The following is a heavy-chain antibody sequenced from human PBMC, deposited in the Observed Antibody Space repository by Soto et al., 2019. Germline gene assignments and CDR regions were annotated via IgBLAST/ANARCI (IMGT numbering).Heavy chain of an antibody. Sequence: ASVKVSCKASGYTFTGYYMHWVRQAPGQGLEWMGWINPNSGGTNYAQMCQVRVTMTRHTSISTAYMKLSRLRSDAPAVYYCARDGSGWYTGRFDYWGQGTLVTVSS. D-gene: IGHD6-19*01. J-gene: IGHJ4*02. V-gene: IGHV1-2*02. CDR1: GYTFTGYY. CDR2: INPNSGGT. CDR3: ARDGSGWYTGRFDY.